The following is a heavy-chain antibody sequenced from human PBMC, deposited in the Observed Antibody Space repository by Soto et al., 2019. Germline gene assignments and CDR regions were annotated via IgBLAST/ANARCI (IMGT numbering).Heavy chain of an antibody. CDR1: GFTFTSSA. J-gene: IGHJ5*01. Sequence: GASVKVSCKASGFTFTSSAVQWVRQARGQRLEWIGWIVVGSGNANYAQKFQERVTITRDMSTRTAYMELSSLRSEDTAVYYCAAGAITIFGVVIPLWLDSCGQATLVTVFS. D-gene: IGHD3-3*01. CDR3: AAGAITIFGVVIPLWLDS. CDR2: IVVGSGNA. V-gene: IGHV1-58*01.